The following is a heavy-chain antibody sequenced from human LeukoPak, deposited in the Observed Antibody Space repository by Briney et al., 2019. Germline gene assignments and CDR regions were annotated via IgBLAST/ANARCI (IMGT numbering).Heavy chain of an antibody. V-gene: IGHV3-30*18. CDR2: ISHDGRNK. J-gene: IGHJ4*02. CDR1: GLTFRSYG. Sequence: GGSLRLSCAASGLTFRSYGMHWVRQAPGKGLEWVAVISHDGRNKDYGDSVKGRFTISRDNSNNTLYLQMNSLRAEDTAVYYCADEGVGATISTYYWGQGTLVTVSS. D-gene: IGHD1-26*01. CDR3: ADEGVGATISTYY.